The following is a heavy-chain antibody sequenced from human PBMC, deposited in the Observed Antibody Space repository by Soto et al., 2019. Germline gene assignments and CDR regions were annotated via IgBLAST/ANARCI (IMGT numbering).Heavy chain of an antibody. CDR1: GGTFSSYA. CDR2: IIPIFGTA. V-gene: IGHV1-69*12. CDR3: ASGVGATPSSRYSYGMDF. Sequence: QVQLVQSGAEVKKPGSSVKVSCKASGGTFSSYAISWVRQAPGQGLEWMGGIIPIFGTANYAQKFQGRVTITADESTSTAYMELSSLSSEDTAVYYCASGVGATPSSRYSYGMDFWGQGTTVTVSS. J-gene: IGHJ6*02. D-gene: IGHD1-26*01.